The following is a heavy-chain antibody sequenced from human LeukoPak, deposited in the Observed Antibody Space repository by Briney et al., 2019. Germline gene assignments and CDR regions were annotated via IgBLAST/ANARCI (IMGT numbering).Heavy chain of an antibody. Sequence: QAGGSLRLSCAASGFTFSSYAMSWVRQAPGKGLEWVSGISGSGDNTYYADSVKGRFTISRDNSKNTLYVQVNSLGTEDTAAYYCAKGSYYDSSGSFYFDYWGQGTQVTVSS. CDR1: GFTFSSYA. J-gene: IGHJ4*02. V-gene: IGHV3-23*01. CDR2: ISGSGDNT. CDR3: AKGSYYDSSGSFYFDY. D-gene: IGHD3-22*01.